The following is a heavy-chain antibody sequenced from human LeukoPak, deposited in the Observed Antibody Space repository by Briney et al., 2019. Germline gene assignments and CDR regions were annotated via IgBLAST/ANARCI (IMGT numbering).Heavy chain of an antibody. Sequence: GGSLRLSCAVSGFTFSTYSMNWVRQAPGKGLEWVSFISSSSCYIYYADSVKGRFTISRDNAKNSLYLQMNSLRAEDTAVYYCANHLACGSTSCPPFDSWGQGTLVTVSS. CDR3: ANHLACGSTSCPPFDS. V-gene: IGHV3-21*01. CDR2: ISSSSCYI. J-gene: IGHJ4*02. D-gene: IGHD2-2*01. CDR1: GFTFSTYS.